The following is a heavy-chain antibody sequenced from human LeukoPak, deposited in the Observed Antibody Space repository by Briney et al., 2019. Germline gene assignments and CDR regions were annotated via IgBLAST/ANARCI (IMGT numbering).Heavy chain of an antibody. D-gene: IGHD3-22*01. J-gene: IGHJ4*02. CDR2: IVVGSGNT. CDR3: AREDYYDSGSNDY. Sequence: SVKVSCKASGFTFTSSAMQWVRQARGQRLEWIGWIVVGSGNTNYAQKFQERVTITRDMSTSTAYMELSSLRSEDTAVYYCAREDYYDSGSNDYWGQGTLVTVSS. V-gene: IGHV1-58*02. CDR1: GFTFTSSA.